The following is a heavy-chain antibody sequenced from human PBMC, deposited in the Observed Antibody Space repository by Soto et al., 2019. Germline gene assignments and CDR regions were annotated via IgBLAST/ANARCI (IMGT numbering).Heavy chain of an antibody. CDR2: IYYSGTT. CDR1: GYSISSSNW. V-gene: IGHV4-28*01. Sequence: SETLSLTCAVSGYSISSSNWWGWIRQPPGKGLEWIGYIYYSGTTYYNPSLKSRVTMSVDTSKNQFSLKLTSVTAVDTAVYYCARHLGYSSGFSMAYWGQGTLVT. D-gene: IGHD6-19*01. CDR3: ARHLGYSSGFSMAY. J-gene: IGHJ4*02.